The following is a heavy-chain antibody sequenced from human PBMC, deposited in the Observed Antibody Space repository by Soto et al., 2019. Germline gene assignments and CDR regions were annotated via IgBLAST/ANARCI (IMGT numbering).Heavy chain of an antibody. Sequence: SVKVSCKASGYTFSSYAISWVRQATGQGLEWMGGIIPIFGKADYAQKFQGRVTITADTSTSTAYMELSSLRSEDTAVYYCARAQRDYYYFSGYRTPFDYWGQGTLVTVSS. CDR2: IIPIFGKA. V-gene: IGHV1-69*06. D-gene: IGHD3-22*01. J-gene: IGHJ4*02. CDR3: ARAQRDYYYFSGYRTPFDY. CDR1: GYTFSSYA.